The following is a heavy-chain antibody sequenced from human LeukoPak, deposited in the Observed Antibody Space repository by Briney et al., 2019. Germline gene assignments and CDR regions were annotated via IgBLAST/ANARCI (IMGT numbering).Heavy chain of an antibody. CDR1: GFTFSSYW. J-gene: IGHJ5*02. V-gene: IGHV3-7*01. Sequence: GGSLRLSCAASGFTFSSYWMSWVRQAPGKGLEWVANIKQDGSEKYYVDSVKGRFTISRYNAKNTLYLQMNSPTIEDTAVYYCVVDFQYNCPWGQGTLVTVSS. CDR3: VVDFQYNCP. CDR2: IKQDGSEK. D-gene: IGHD5-24*01.